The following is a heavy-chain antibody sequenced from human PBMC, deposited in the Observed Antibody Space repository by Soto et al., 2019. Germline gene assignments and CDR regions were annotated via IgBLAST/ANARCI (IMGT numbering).Heavy chain of an antibody. Sequence: SETLSLTCTVSGGSISSSSYYWGWIRQPPGKGLEWIGSIYYSGSTYYNPSLKSRVTISVDTSKNQFSLKLSSVTAADTAVYYCARLVITMVRGVINWSDPWGQGTLVTVSS. J-gene: IGHJ5*02. D-gene: IGHD3-10*01. CDR2: IYYSGST. CDR3: ARLVITMVRGVINWSDP. V-gene: IGHV4-39*01. CDR1: GGSISSSSYY.